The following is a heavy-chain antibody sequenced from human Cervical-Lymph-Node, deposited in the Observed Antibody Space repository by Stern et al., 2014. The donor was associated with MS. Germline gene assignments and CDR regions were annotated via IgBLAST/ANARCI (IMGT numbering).Heavy chain of an antibody. D-gene: IGHD2-8*02. CDR1: GDSISSYTHY. CDR2: VYYSGAT. Sequence: QVQLQESGPGLVKPSETLSLTCAVSGDSISSYTHYWAWIRQPPGKGLEWIGSVYYSGATYYKPSLKIPVTISVDTSKNHFPLGLNSVTAADTAVYYCAKHACTGAACPFDLWGQGTLVTVSS. J-gene: IGHJ4*02. CDR3: AKHACTGAACPFDL. V-gene: IGHV4-39*01.